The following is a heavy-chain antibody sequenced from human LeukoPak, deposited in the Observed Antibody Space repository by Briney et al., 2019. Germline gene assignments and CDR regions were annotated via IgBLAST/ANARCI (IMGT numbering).Heavy chain of an antibody. V-gene: IGHV1-8*01. CDR3: ARVFKSYGSGTTWLDP. D-gene: IGHD3-10*01. CDR1: GYTFTGYD. Sequence: GASVKVSCKASGYTFTGYDINWVRQATGQGLEWMGWMNPDSGNTGYEQKFQGRVAMSRDTSISTAYMELSSLTSEDTAVYYCARVFKSYGSGTTWLDPWGQGTLVTVSS. J-gene: IGHJ5*02. CDR2: MNPDSGNT.